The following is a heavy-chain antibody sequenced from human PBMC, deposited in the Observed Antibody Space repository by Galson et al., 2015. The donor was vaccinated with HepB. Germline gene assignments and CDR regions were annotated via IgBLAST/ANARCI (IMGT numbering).Heavy chain of an antibody. CDR2: ISSNGGST. J-gene: IGHJ4*02. CDR3: VKDQRQQRLYYFDY. D-gene: IGHD6-13*01. V-gene: IGHV3-64D*06. CDR1: GFTFSSYA. Sequence: SLRLSCAASGFTFSSYAMHWVRQAPGKGLEYVSAISSNGGSTYYADSVKGRFTISRDNSKNTLYLQMSSLRAEDTAVYYCVKDQRQQRLYYFDYWGQGTLVTVSS.